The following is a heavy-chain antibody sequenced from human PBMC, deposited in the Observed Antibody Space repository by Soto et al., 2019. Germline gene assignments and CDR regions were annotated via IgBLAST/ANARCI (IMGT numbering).Heavy chain of an antibody. CDR3: AKTITTCSGDSRGRGALVDY. CDR2: ISSDGKSE. CDR1: GFTFSTYG. J-gene: IGHJ4*02. Sequence: QVQLVESGGGVVQPGRSLRLSCAASGFTFSTYGMHWVRQPPGKGLEWVAVISSDGKSEHYADPVKGRFSISRDNSKNTLSLQMNSLRVEDTAVYYCAKTITTCSGDSRGRGALVDYWGQGTLVTVSS. V-gene: IGHV3-30*18. D-gene: IGHD3-22*01.